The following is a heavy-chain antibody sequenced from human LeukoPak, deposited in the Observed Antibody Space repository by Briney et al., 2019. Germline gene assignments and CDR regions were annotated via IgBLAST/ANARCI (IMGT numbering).Heavy chain of an antibody. J-gene: IGHJ4*02. CDR1: AFAFSNHW. Sequence: GGSLRLSCAASAFAFSNHWMSWVRQAPGKGLEWVANIQRVGSDKKYVDSVKGRFTISRDNAKNSLFLQMNSLRAEDTAVYYCARTDSSSLGWFDYWGQGTLVTVSS. CDR3: ARTDSSSLGWFDY. D-gene: IGHD2-2*01. V-gene: IGHV3-7*04. CDR2: IQRVGSDK.